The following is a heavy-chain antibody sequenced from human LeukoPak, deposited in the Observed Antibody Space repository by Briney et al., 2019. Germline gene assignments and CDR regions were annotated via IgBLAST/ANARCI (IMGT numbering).Heavy chain of an antibody. CDR2: ISQSGNT. CDR3: AGHTIVGADNWFDP. CDR1: GYSISSGYD. J-gene: IGHJ5*02. D-gene: IGHD1-26*01. Sequence: SETLSLTCTVSGYSISSGYDWGWMRQAPGKGLEWLGSISQSGNTYNNPSLKSRVTLSVDTSKNQVSLQMTSVTAADTAVYYCAGHTIVGADNWFDPWGQGTLVTVSS. V-gene: IGHV4-38-2*02.